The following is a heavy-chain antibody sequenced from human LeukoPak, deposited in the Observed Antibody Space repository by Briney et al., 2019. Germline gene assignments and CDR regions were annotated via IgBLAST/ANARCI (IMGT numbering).Heavy chain of an antibody. D-gene: IGHD5-18*01. CDR2: IRYDGSNK. CDR3: EKGLTGGYSYGYGIDY. J-gene: IGHJ4*02. CDR1: GFTFSSYG. V-gene: IGHV3-30*02. Sequence: GGSLRLSCAASGFTFSSYGMHWVRQAPGKGLEWVAFIRYDGSNKYYADSVKGRFTISRDNSKNTLYLQMNSLRAEDTAVYYCEKGLTGGYSYGYGIDYWGQGTLVTVSS.